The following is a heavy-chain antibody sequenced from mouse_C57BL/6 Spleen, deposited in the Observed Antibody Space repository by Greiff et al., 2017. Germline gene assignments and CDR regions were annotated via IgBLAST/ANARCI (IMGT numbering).Heavy chain of an antibody. CDR1: GYTFTSYW. J-gene: IGHJ4*01. Sequence: QVQLQQPGAELVQPGASVKLSCKASGYTFTSYWMQWVQQRPGQGLEWIGEIDPSDSYTTSNQKFYGKATLTVDTTPSTAYMQLSSLTSEDSEFYYCERRTSYPDAMDYWGQGTSVTVSA. CDR3: ERRTSYPDAMDY. D-gene: IGHD2-12*01. CDR2: IDPSDSYT. V-gene: IGHV1-50*01.